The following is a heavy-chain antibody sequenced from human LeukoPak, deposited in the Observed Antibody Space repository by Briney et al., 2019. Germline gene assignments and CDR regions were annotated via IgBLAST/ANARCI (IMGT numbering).Heavy chain of an antibody. CDR2: IYYSGST. V-gene: IGHV4-30-4*08. Sequence: SQTLSLTCTVSGGSISSGDYYWSWIRQPPGEGLEWIGYIYYSGSTYYNPSLKSRVTISVDTSKNQFSLKLSSVTAADTAVYYYAREALTYCSSTSCYGNWFDPWGQGTLVTVSS. D-gene: IGHD2-2*01. CDR1: GGSISSGDYY. J-gene: IGHJ5*02. CDR3: AREALTYCSSTSCYGNWFDP.